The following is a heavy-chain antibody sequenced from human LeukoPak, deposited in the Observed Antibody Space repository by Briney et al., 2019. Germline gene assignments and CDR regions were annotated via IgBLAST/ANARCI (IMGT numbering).Heavy chain of an antibody. CDR1: GGSISSSSYY. CDR3: ARHVLTDYKPLYYFDY. D-gene: IGHD4-11*01. J-gene: IGHJ4*02. V-gene: IGHV4-39*01. Sequence: PSETLSLTCTVSGGSISSSSYYWGWIRQPPGKGLEWIGSIYYSGSTYYNPSLKSRVTISVDTSENQFSLKLSSVTAADTAVYYCARHVLTDYKPLYYFDYWGQGTLVTVSS. CDR2: IYYSGST.